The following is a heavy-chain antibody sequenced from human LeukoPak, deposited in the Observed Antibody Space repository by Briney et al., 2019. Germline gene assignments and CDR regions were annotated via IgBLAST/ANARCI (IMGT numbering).Heavy chain of an antibody. CDR3: ARDTVNGPFVISLDY. J-gene: IGHJ4*02. Sequence: GGSLRLSCAASGFTFSSYAMSWVRQAPGKGLEWVSAISGGGGSTYYADSVKGRFTISRDNSKNTLYLQMNSLRDEDTAVYYCARDTVNGPFVISLDYWGQGALVTVSS. D-gene: IGHD2-8*01. V-gene: IGHV3-23*01. CDR1: GFTFSSYA. CDR2: ISGGGGST.